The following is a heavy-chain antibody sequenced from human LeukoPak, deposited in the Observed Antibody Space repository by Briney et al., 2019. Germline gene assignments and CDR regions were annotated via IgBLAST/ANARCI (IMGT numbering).Heavy chain of an antibody. J-gene: IGHJ3*02. D-gene: IGHD4-17*01. V-gene: IGHV3-30-3*01. Sequence: GRSLRLSCAASGFTFSSYALHWVRQAPGKGLEWVAYDGSNKYYADSVKGRFTISRDNSKNTLYLQMNGLRAEDTAVYYCARRDYGDYAYAFDIWGQGTMVTVSS. CDR2: DGSNK. CDR3: ARRDYGDYAYAFDI. CDR1: GFTFSSYA.